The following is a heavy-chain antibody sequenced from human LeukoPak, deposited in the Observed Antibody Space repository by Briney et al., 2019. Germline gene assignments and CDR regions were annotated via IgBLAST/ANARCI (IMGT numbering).Heavy chain of an antibody. CDR2: INHSGST. Sequence: SETLSLTCAVYGGSFSGYYWSWIRQPPGKGLEWIGEINHSGSTNYNPSLKSRVTISVDTSKNQFSLKLSSVTAADTAVYYCARKRRTLRQSSKFDPWGQGTLVTVSS. CDR1: GGSFSGYY. J-gene: IGHJ5*02. CDR3: ARKRRTLRQSSKFDP. V-gene: IGHV4-34*01. D-gene: IGHD4-17*01.